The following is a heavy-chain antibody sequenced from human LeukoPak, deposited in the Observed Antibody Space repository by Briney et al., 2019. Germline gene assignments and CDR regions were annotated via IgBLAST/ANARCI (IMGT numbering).Heavy chain of an antibody. Sequence: SETLSLTCTVSGGSISSYYWSWIRQPPGKGLEWIGHIYYSGSTNYNPSLKSRVTISVDTSKNQFSLKLSSVTAADTAVYYCARVRLYTLDYWGQGTLVTVSS. V-gene: IGHV4-59*01. CDR3: ARVRLYTLDY. J-gene: IGHJ4*02. CDR1: GGSISSYY. CDR2: IYYSGST. D-gene: IGHD3-16*02.